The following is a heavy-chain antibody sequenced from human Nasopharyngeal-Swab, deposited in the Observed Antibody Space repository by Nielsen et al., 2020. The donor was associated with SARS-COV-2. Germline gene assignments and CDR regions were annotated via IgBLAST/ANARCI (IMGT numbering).Heavy chain of an antibody. V-gene: IGHV4-59*01. CDR2: IYYSRST. J-gene: IGHJ3*02. CDR3: ASAGVGGAFDI. D-gene: IGHD3-16*01. Sequence: SETLSLTCTVSGGSISSYYWSWFRQPPGKGLVWIGYIYYSRSTNYNPPLQRRVTISVETSKNQCSLKLSSVTAADPAVYYCASAGVGGAFDIWGQGTMVTVSS. CDR1: GGSISSYY.